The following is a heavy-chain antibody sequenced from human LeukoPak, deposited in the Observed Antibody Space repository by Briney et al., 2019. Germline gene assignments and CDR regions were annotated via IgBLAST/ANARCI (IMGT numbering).Heavy chain of an antibody. Sequence: GGSLRLSCAASGFTFSSYWMHWVRQAPGKGLVWVSRINSDGSSTCYADSVKGRFTISRDNAKNTLYLQMNSLRAEDTAVYYCARAGGRGYCSGGSCYTLSYFDYWGQGTLVTVSS. V-gene: IGHV3-74*01. CDR3: ARAGGRGYCSGGSCYTLSYFDY. D-gene: IGHD2-15*01. CDR1: GFTFSSYW. J-gene: IGHJ4*02. CDR2: INSDGSST.